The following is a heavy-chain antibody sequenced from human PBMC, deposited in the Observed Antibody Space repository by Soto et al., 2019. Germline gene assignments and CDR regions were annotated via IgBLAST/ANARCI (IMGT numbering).Heavy chain of an antibody. CDR3: AKDRAGYDYYFDY. J-gene: IGHJ4*02. CDR2: ISGSGGST. Sequence: GGSLRLSCAASGFTFSSYAMSWGRQAPGKGLEWVSAISGSGGSTYYADSVKGRFTISRDNSKNTLYLQMNSLRAEDTAVYYCAKDRAGYDYYFDYWGQGTLVTVSS. CDR1: GFTFSSYA. V-gene: IGHV3-23*01. D-gene: IGHD5-12*01.